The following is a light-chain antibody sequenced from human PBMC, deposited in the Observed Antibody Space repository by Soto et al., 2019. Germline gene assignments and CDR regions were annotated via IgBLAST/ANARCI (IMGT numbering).Light chain of an antibody. CDR1: SGDIGGYNY. Sequence: QSVLTQPASVSGSPGQSITVSCTGTSGDIGGYNYVSWYQQHPGKAPKLMVYEVTNRPSGVSDRFSGSKSGNTAPLTISGLQADDEGYYYCSSYTSRSTLYVFGTGTKLTVL. CDR2: EVT. V-gene: IGLV2-14*01. J-gene: IGLJ1*01. CDR3: SSYTSRSTLYV.